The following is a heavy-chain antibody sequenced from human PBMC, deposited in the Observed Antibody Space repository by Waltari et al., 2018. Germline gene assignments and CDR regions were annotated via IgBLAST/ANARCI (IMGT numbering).Heavy chain of an antibody. CDR3: ATRLRFLEWLPSWFDP. CDR2: IYYSGSI. CDR1: GCSISSSSYS. V-gene: IGHV4-39*01. J-gene: IGHJ5*02. Sequence: QLQLQESGPGLVKPSETLSLTCTVSGCSISSSSYSWGWIRQPPGKGLEWIGSIYYSGSIYYNPSLKSRVTISVDTSKNQFSLKLSSVTAADTAVYYCATRLRFLEWLPSWFDPWGQGTLVTVSS. D-gene: IGHD3-3*01.